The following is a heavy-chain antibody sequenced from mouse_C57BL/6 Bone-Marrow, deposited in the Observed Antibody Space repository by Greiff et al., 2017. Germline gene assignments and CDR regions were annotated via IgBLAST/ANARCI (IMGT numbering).Heavy chain of an antibody. CDR2: ISDGGSYT. J-gene: IGHJ2*02. CDR3: ARRGLLGYFDY. Sequence: EVQGVESGGGLVKPGGSLKLSCAASGFTFSSYAMSWVRQTPEKRLEWVATISDGGSYTYYPDNLKGRFTISRDNAKNNRYLQLSHLKSEDTAMYYCARRGLLGYFDYWGQGTSLTVSS. V-gene: IGHV5-4*03. CDR1: GFTFSSYA. D-gene: IGHD2-3*01.